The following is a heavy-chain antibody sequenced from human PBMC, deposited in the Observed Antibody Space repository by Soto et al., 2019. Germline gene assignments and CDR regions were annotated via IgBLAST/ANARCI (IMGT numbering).Heavy chain of an antibody. CDR3: TTDQNDFWSGYYQHYYYYGIDV. Sequence: EVQLVESGGGLVKPGGSLRLSCAASGFTFSNAWMNWVRQAPGKGLEWVGRIKSKTDGGTTDYAAPVKGRFTISRDDSKNTLYLQMDSLKTEDTAVYYSTTDQNDFWSGYYQHYYYYGIDVSGHGTTVTVSS. D-gene: IGHD3-3*01. J-gene: IGHJ6*02. V-gene: IGHV3-15*07. CDR2: IKSKTDGGTT. CDR1: GFTFSNAW.